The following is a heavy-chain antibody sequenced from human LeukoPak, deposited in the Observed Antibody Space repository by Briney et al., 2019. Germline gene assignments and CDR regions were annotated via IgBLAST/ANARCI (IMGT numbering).Heavy chain of an antibody. CDR3: ARGIRFLEWLPNWFDP. D-gene: IGHD3-3*01. V-gene: IGHV4-4*07. Sequence: SETVSLTCSVSGDSISNYYWSWIRQPAGKGLEWIGRYHISGTTNYNPSLKSRVTLSVDTSKNQFSLKLSSVTAADTAVYYCARGIRFLEWLPNWFDPWGQGTLVTVSS. CDR1: GDSISNYY. CDR2: YHISGTT. J-gene: IGHJ5*02.